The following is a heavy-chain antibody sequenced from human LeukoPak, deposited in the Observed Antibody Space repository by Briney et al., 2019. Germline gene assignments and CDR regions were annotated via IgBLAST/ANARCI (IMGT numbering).Heavy chain of an antibody. J-gene: IGHJ3*02. Sequence: GGSLRLSCAASGFPLSDYALSWVRQAPGKGLEWVSGISGGTYDADSVRGRFTISRDNSKNTLYLQVNSLRAEDTAVYYCAKERKAFDIWGQGTMVTVSS. V-gene: IGHV3-23*01. CDR2: ISGGT. CDR3: AKERKAFDI. CDR1: GFPLSDYA.